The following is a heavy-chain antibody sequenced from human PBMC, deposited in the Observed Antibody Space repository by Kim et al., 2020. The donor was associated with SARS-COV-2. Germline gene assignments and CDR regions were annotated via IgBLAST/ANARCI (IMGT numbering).Heavy chain of an antibody. CDR3: AKDVCSSTSCPYNYYYGMEV. CDR2: ISADGDNT. Sequence: GGSLRLSCAASGFRFHEYAMHWVRQAPGKGLEWVSLISADGDNTYYADSVKGRFTISRDHSKNSLYLQMNSLRTEDTALYFCAKDVCSSTSCPYNYYYGMEVWGQGSTVIVSS. V-gene: IGHV3-43*02. D-gene: IGHD2-2*01. CDR1: GFRFHEYA. J-gene: IGHJ6*02.